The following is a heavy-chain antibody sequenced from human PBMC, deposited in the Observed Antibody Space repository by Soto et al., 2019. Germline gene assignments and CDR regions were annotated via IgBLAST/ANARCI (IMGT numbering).Heavy chain of an antibody. V-gene: IGHV3-7*01. Sequence: EVHLVESGGGLVQPGGSLRLSCAASGFTFSGHWMSWVRQAPGKGLEWVAHIKQDGSETFYVGSVKGRFTISRDNAKNSLDLQMNSLRAEDTALYYCARDRAFCSGTNCRRGSFYYYYMDVWGNGTTVTVSS. J-gene: IGHJ6*03. CDR3: ARDRAFCSGTNCRRGSFYYYYMDV. D-gene: IGHD2-2*01. CDR2: IKQDGSET. CDR1: GFTFSGHW.